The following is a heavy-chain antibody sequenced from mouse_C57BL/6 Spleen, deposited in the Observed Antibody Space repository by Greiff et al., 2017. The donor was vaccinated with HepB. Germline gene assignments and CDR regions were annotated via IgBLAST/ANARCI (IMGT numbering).Heavy chain of an antibody. Sequence: EVHLVESGPGLVKPSQSLSLTCSVTGYSITSGYYWNWIRQFPGNKLEWMGYISYDGSNNYNPSLKNRISITRDTSKNQFFLKLNSVTTEDTATYYCARPPSYYSNYVSAMDYWGQGTSVTVSS. CDR2: ISYDGSN. J-gene: IGHJ4*01. D-gene: IGHD2-5*01. CDR3: ARPPSYYSNYVSAMDY. V-gene: IGHV3-6*01. CDR1: GYSITSGYY.